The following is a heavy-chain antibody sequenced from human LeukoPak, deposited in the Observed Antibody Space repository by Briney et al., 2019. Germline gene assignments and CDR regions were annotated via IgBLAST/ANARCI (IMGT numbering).Heavy chain of an antibody. J-gene: IGHJ4*02. V-gene: IGHV4-39*07. Sequence: SETLSLTCTVSGGSISSSSYYWGWIRQPPEKGLEWIGSIYYSGSTYYNPSLKSRVTISVDTSKNQFSLKLSSVTAADTAVYYCARDQGLLYYFDYWGQGTLVTVSS. CDR1: GGSISSSSYY. D-gene: IGHD2-2*01. CDR2: IYYSGST. CDR3: ARDQGLLYYFDY.